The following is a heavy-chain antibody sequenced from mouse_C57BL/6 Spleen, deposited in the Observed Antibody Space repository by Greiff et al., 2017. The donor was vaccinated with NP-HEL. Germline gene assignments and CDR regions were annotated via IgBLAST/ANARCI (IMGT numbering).Heavy chain of an antibody. CDR2: INPGSGGP. D-gene: IGHD2-4*01. J-gene: IGHJ4*01. Sequence: VQLQQSGAELVRPGTSVKVSCKASGYAFTNYLIEWVKQRPGQGLEWIGVINPGSGGPNYNEKFKGKATLTADKSSSTAYMQLSSLTSEDSAVYFCAREAYDYDGLYAMDYWGQGTSVTVSS. CDR3: AREAYDYDGLYAMDY. V-gene: IGHV1-54*01. CDR1: GYAFTNYL.